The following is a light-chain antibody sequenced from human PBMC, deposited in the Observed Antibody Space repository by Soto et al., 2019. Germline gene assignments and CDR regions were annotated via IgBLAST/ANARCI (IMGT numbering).Light chain of an antibody. J-gene: IGKJ1*01. Sequence: DLQMTQSPSSLSASVGDRVTITCRASQSISSYLNWYQQKPGKAPKLLIYAASSLQSGVPSRFSVIVSGTDFTLTIRSLQPEDGATYDCQQSYSTPWTFGQGTKVDIK. CDR2: AAS. CDR3: QQSYSTPWT. V-gene: IGKV1-39*01. CDR1: QSISSY.